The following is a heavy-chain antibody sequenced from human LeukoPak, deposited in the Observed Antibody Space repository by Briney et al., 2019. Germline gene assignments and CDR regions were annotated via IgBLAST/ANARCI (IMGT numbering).Heavy chain of an antibody. D-gene: IGHD3-22*01. J-gene: IGHJ4*02. Sequence: TASETLSLTCTVSGGSISSYYWSWIRQPPGKGLEWIGYIYYSGSTNYNPSLKSRVTTSVDTSKNQFSLKLSSVTAADTAVYYCARAYYYDSSEYYFDYWGQGTLVTVSS. V-gene: IGHV4-59*01. CDR2: IYYSGST. CDR1: GGSISSYY. CDR3: ARAYYYDSSEYYFDY.